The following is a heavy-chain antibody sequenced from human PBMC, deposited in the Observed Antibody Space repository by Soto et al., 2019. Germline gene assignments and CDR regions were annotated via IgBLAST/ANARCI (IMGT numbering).Heavy chain of an antibody. D-gene: IGHD6-19*01. CDR1: GYTFSNFA. CDR3: ARDHGSGWWGSVDC. V-gene: IGHV1-3*05. CDR2: INAGNGNT. J-gene: IGHJ4*02. Sequence: QVQLVQSGAEEKKPGASVKVSCKASGYTFSNFAMHWVRQAPGQRLEWMGWINAGNGNTKSSQNFQGRVSITRDTSXSPAYMELSSLRSEDTAVYYCARDHGSGWWGSVDCWGQGTLVTVSS.